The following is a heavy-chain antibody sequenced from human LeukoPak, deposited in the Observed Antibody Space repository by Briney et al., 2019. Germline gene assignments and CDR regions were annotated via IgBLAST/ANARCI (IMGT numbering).Heavy chain of an antibody. CDR1: GGTFSSYA. CDR2: IIPIFGTA. V-gene: IGHV1-69*01. Sequence: SVKVSCKASGGTFSSYAISWVRQAPGQGLEWMGGIIPIFGTANYAQKFQGRVTITADESTSTAYMELSSLRAEDTAVYYCAREGVEQWLVGRLDVWGKGTTVTVSS. D-gene: IGHD6-19*01. J-gene: IGHJ6*04. CDR3: AREGVEQWLVGRLDV.